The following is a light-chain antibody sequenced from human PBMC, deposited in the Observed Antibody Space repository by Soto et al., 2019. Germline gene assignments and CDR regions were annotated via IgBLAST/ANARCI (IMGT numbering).Light chain of an antibody. CDR2: WAS. CDR1: QSVLYSSNNKNY. Sequence: DIVMTQSPDSLAVSLGERATINCKSSQSVLYSSNNKNYLAWYPQKPGQHPKLLIYWASTRESGVPDRFSCIGSETDFTLTISSLQAEDVAVYYCQQYYSTPHTFGQGTKLEIK. J-gene: IGKJ2*01. V-gene: IGKV4-1*01. CDR3: QQYYSTPHT.